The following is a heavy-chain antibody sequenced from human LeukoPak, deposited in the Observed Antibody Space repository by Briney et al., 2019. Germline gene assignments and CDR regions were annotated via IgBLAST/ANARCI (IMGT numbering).Heavy chain of an antibody. Sequence: PSETLSLTCTVSGGSISTYYWSWIRQPPGKGLEWIGYIYYSGSTNYNPSLKSRVTISVDTSKNQFSLKLSSVTAADTAVYYCARTEIAPFALHYDILTGGWFDPWGQGTLVTVSS. CDR1: GGSISTYY. V-gene: IGHV4-59*01. CDR3: ARTEIAPFALHYDILTGGWFDP. J-gene: IGHJ5*02. CDR2: IYYSGST. D-gene: IGHD3-9*01.